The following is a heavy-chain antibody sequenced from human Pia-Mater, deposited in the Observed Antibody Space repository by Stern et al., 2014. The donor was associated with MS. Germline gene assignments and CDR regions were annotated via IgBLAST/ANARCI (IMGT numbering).Heavy chain of an antibody. V-gene: IGHV4-59*01. CDR1: GGSISSYY. Sequence: VQLVESGPGLVKPSETLSLTCTVSGGSISSYYWSWIRQPPGPGLEWIGYIYYSGSTNYNPSLKSRVTISVDTSKNQFSLKLSSVTAADTAVYYCARGATQAFDPWGQGTLVTVSS. J-gene: IGHJ5*02. CDR3: ARGATQAFDP. CDR2: IYYSGST.